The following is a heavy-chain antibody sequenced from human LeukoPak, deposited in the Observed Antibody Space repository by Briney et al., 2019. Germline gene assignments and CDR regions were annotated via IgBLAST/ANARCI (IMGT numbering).Heavy chain of an antibody. CDR1: GFTFGSYA. CDR2: IGSSGGNT. V-gene: IGHV3-23*01. D-gene: IGHD3-10*01. CDR3: AKYYFSDVPRPSDY. J-gene: IGHJ4*02. Sequence: GGSLRLSCSASGFTFGSYAMAWVRRAPGKGLEWVSSIGSSGGNTYYADSVKGRFTISRDNSRNTLYLQMNSLRAEDTAVYHCAKYYFSDVPRPSDYWGQGTLVTISS.